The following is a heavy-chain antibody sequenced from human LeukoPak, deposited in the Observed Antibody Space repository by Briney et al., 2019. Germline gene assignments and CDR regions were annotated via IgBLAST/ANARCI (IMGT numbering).Heavy chain of an antibody. D-gene: IGHD2-15*01. CDR2: IYASGNS. CDR1: GGSISSDTYY. J-gene: IGHJ5*02. V-gene: IGHV4-61*02. CDR3: AGTRRYCSGGSFYNWFDP. Sequence: SQTLSLTCTVSGGSISSDTYYWSWIRQPAGKGLEWIGRIYASGNSNYNASLKSRVTISIDTSNNQFSLRLSSVIASDTAVYYCAGTRRYCSGGSFYNWFDPWGQGTLVTVSS.